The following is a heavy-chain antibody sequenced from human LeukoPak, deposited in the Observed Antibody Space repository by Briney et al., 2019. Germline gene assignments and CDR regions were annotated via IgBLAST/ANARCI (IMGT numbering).Heavy chain of an antibody. CDR2: IYHTGSA. CDR1: GGSISGYY. J-gene: IGHJ5*02. Sequence: SDTLSLTCTVSGGSISGYYWSWIRQPPGKRLEWIGYIYHTGSAKYSPSLKRRVTILLDSSKNQFSLKLSSVTAADTAMYFCARGPGIWFDPWGQGTLVTVSS. V-gene: IGHV4-59*07. CDR3: ARGPGIWFDP.